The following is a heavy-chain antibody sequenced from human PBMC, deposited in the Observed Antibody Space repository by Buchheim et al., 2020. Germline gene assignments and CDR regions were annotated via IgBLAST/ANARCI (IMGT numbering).Heavy chain of an antibody. V-gene: IGHV3-30*04. D-gene: IGHD6-19*01. CDR1: GFTFSSYA. CDR2: ISYDGSNK. J-gene: IGHJ4*02. Sequence: QVQLVESGGGVVQPGRSLRLSCAASGFTFSSYAMHWVRQAPGKGLEWVAVISYDGSNKYYADSVKGRFTISRDNSKNTLYLQMNSLRAEDTAVYYCARGGSGSFDYWGQGTL. CDR3: ARGGSGSFDY.